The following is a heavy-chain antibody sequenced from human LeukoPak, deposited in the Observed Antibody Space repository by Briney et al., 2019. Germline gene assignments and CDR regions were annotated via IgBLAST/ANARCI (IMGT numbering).Heavy chain of an antibody. CDR3: ARVKTMIIVVGLFDY. V-gene: IGHV1-2*02. Sequence: ASVKVSCKASGYTFTGYYMHWVRQAPGQGLEWMGWINPNSGGTDYAQQFQGRLTMTRDTSISTAYMELSRLRSDDTAVYYCARVKTMIIVVGLFDYWGQGTLVTVSS. D-gene: IGHD3-22*01. CDR2: INPNSGGT. J-gene: IGHJ4*02. CDR1: GYTFTGYY.